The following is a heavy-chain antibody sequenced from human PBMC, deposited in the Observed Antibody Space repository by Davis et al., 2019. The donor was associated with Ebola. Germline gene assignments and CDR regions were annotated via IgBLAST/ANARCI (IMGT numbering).Heavy chain of an antibody. CDR2: ISGSGGST. V-gene: IGHV3-23*01. Sequence: PGGSLRLSCAASGFTFSSYAMSWVRQAPGKGLEWVSAISGSGGSTYYADSVKGRFTISRDNSKNTLYLQMNSLRDEDTAVYYCARGPSYLRRGGFYYGMDVWGKGTTVTVSS. CDR1: GFTFSSYA. J-gene: IGHJ6*04. D-gene: IGHD3-16*01. CDR3: ARGPSYLRRGGFYYGMDV.